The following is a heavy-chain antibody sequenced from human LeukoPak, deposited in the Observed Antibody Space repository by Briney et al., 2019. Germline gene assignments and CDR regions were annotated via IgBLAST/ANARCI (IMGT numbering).Heavy chain of an antibody. CDR3: ARGAGIAAADFDY. J-gene: IGHJ4*02. CDR2: MNPNSGNT. D-gene: IGHD6-13*01. Sequence: ASVKVSCKASGYTFTSYDINWVRQATGQGLEWMGWMNPNSGNTGYAQKLQGRVTMATDTSTSTAYMELRSLRSDDTAVYYCARGAGIAAADFDYWGQGTLVTVSS. V-gene: IGHV1-8*01. CDR1: GYTFTSYD.